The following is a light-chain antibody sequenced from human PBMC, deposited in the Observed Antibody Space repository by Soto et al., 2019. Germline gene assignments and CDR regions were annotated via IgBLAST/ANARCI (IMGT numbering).Light chain of an antibody. CDR2: AVN. J-gene: IGLJ1*01. CDR1: SSDVGGYNY. V-gene: IGLV2-8*01. CDR3: SSYAGSSNV. Sequence: QSALTQPPSASGSPGQSVAISCTGTSSDVGGYNYVSWYQQHPGKAPKLMIYAVNKRPSGVPDRFSGSKSGNTASLTGSGLQAEDEADYYCSSYAGSSNVFGTGTKVTVL.